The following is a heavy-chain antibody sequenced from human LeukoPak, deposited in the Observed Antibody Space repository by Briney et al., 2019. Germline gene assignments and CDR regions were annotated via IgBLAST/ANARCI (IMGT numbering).Heavy chain of an antibody. D-gene: IGHD6-25*01. J-gene: IGHJ6*04. CDR3: ARDGTPIYSSGWVYMDV. CDR1: GFSFSSYE. CDR2: ITASGTLT. Sequence: GGSLRLSCVASGFSFSSYEMNWVRQAPGKGLEWISYITASGTLTHYADSVGGRFTISRDNAKNSLFLQMNSLRGEDTAVYYCARDGTPIYSSGWVYMDVWGKGTTVTISS. V-gene: IGHV3-48*03.